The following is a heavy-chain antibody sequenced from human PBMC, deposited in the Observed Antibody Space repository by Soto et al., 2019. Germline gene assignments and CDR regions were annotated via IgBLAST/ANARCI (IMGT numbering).Heavy chain of an antibody. CDR3: ARDSSGPSGYNLYDP. J-gene: IGHJ5*02. D-gene: IGHD5-12*01. CDR2: ISSSGTFI. Sequence: PGGSLRLSCAASGFTFNTYTMNWVRQTPGQGLEWVASISSSGTFISYADSVKGRFTISRDNAKNSLYLQMSSLRGEDTAVYFCARDSSGPSGYNLYDPWGQGTLVTVSS. CDR1: GFTFNTYT. V-gene: IGHV3-21*01.